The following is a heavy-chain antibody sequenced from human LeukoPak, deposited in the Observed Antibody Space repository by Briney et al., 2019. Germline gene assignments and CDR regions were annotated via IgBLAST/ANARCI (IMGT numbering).Heavy chain of an antibody. CDR2: IYYSGST. V-gene: IGHV4-59*01. CDR3: ARAQQWLVRDYYGMDV. J-gene: IGHJ6*02. D-gene: IGHD6-19*01. CDR1: GGSISSYY. Sequence: SETLSLTCTVSGGSISSYYRSWIRQPPGKGLEWIGYIYYSGSTNYNPSLKSRVTISVDTSKNQFSLKLSSVTAADTAVYYCARAQQWLVRDYYGMDVWGQGTTVTVSS.